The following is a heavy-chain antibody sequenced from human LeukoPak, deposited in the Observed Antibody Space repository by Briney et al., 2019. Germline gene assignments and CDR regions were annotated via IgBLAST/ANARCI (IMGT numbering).Heavy chain of an antibody. V-gene: IGHV4-39*01. CDR3: ASLLLQAGDAY. CDR2: IYYTGST. CDR1: GDSISSGDEY. Sequence: PPETLSVTCAVSGDSISSGDEYCRSTRQPPGRGLEWIGSIYYTGSTYYDPSLKSRVTISLDTSNNQFSLSLTSVTAADTAVYYCASLLLQAGDAYWGQGTLVTVSS. J-gene: IGHJ4*02. D-gene: IGHD1-26*01.